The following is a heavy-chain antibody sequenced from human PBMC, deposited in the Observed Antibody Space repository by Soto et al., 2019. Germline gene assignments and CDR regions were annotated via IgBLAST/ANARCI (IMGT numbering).Heavy chain of an antibody. CDR3: ARRGYGSRWPNVYMDV. CDR2: ISNNGAHT. J-gene: IGHJ6*03. CDR1: GFTFSNYE. Sequence: EAQLVESGGGLVQPGGSLRLSCAASGFTFSNYEMHWVRQAPGKGLEYVSGISNNGAHTDYAKSVKGRFTIYRDNSENTLDLRMGSQRAEDMALYYCARRGYGSRWPNVYMDVWGKGTTVTVSS. D-gene: IGHD6-13*01. V-gene: IGHV3-64*01.